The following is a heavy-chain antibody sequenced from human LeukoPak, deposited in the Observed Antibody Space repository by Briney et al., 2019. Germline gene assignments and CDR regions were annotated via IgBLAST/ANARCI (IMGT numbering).Heavy chain of an antibody. Sequence: GESLKISCKGSGYSFTSYWIGWVRQMPGKGLEWMGIIYPGDSDTRYSPSFQGQVTISADKSISTAYLQWSSLKASDTAMYYCARHVSLYSSSSGSDYYYYMDVWGKGTTVTVSS. CDR3: ARHVSLYSSSSGSDYYYYMDV. J-gene: IGHJ6*03. CDR1: GYSFTSYW. CDR2: IYPGDSDT. D-gene: IGHD6-6*01. V-gene: IGHV5-51*01.